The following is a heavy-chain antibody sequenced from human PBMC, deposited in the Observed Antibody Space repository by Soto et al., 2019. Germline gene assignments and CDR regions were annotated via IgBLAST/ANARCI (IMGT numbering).Heavy chain of an antibody. D-gene: IGHD3-3*01. CDR3: AKLGGYYRRGSSRIV. CDR1: GFTFSSYA. Sequence: SGGSLRLSCAASGFTFSSYAMSWVRQAPGKGLEWVSAISGSGGSTYYADSVKGRFTISRDNSKNTLYLQMNSLRAEDTAVYYCAKLGGYYRRGSSRIVWGQGTTVTVSS. J-gene: IGHJ6*02. CDR2: ISGSGGST. V-gene: IGHV3-23*01.